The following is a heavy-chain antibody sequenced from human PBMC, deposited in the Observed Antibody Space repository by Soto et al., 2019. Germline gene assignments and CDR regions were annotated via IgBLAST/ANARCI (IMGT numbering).Heavy chain of an antibody. CDR3: ARSPVGDAFNV. Sequence: EVQLVESGGGLVKPGGSLRLSCAASGFTFSSYSMNWVRQAPGKGLEWVSSISSGSDDIFYADSVKGRCTISRDNAKNSLFLQMNSLPAEDTAVYYCARSPVGDAFNVWGQGTVVTVSS. J-gene: IGHJ3*01. CDR1: GFTFSSYS. V-gene: IGHV3-21*01. CDR2: ISSGSDDI.